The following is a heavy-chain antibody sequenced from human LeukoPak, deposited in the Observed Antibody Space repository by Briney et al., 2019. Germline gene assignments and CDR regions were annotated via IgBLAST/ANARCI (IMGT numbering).Heavy chain of an antibody. CDR3: AGGPAWAGTAFDF. J-gene: IGHJ4*02. Sequence: SETLSLTCSVSGGSVRSYYWSWIRQFAGKVLQWIGYIYTSGSTDYNPSLKSRVTISVDRSRNLIFLNLRSVTAADTAVYYCAGGPAWAGTAFDFWGQGSRVTVSS. CDR1: GGSVRSYY. CDR2: IYTSGST. D-gene: IGHD6-19*01. V-gene: IGHV4-4*09.